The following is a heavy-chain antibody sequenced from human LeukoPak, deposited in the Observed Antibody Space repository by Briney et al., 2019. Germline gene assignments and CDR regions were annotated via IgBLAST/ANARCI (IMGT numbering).Heavy chain of an antibody. Sequence: SETLSLTCTVSGGSISSGDYYWTWIRQTPGKGLEWIGYIYHSGTTYYNPSLKSRVTISLDTSKNQFSQRLNSVTAADTAVYYCAVKRGSAYYWDYWGQGTLGTVSS. J-gene: IGHJ4*02. CDR1: GGSISSGDYY. CDR3: AVKRGSAYYWDY. D-gene: IGHD3-22*01. V-gene: IGHV4-30-4*01. CDR2: IYHSGTT.